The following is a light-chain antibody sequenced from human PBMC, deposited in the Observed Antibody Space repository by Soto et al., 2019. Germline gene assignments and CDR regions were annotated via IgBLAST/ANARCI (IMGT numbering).Light chain of an antibody. CDR2: GAS. J-gene: IGKJ5*01. CDR1: QSVSSN. Sequence: EILMTQSPATLSMSPGERATLSCRASQSVSSNFAWYQQKPGQAPRLLIYGASTRATGIPARFSGSGSGTEFTLTISSLQSEDFAVYYCQQYNNWPAITFGQGTRLEIK. V-gene: IGKV3-15*01. CDR3: QQYNNWPAIT.